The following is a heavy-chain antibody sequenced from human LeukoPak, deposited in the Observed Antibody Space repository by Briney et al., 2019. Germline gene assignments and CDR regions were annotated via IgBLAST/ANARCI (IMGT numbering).Heavy chain of an antibody. D-gene: IGHD5-24*01. V-gene: IGHV6-1*01. Sequence: SQTLSLTCAISGDSVSSDSTAWNWIRQSPSRGLEWLGRTYYRSKWYHDYAVSVKSRITINADTSKNQFSLQLSSVTPEDTAFYYCSRNYRHFDYWGQGTLVTVSS. CDR2: TYYRSKWYH. CDR3: SRNYRHFDY. CDR1: GDSVSSDSTA. J-gene: IGHJ4*02.